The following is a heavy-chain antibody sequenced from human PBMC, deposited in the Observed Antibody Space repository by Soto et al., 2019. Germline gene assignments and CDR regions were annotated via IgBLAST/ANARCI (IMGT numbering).Heavy chain of an antibody. D-gene: IGHD6-19*01. CDR1: GYSFTSYW. V-gene: IGHV5-51*01. CDR2: IYPGDSDT. J-gene: IGHJ5*02. Sequence: GESLKISCKGSGYSFTSYWIAWVRQMPGKGLECMGIIYPGDSDTRYSTSFEGQVTISADKSINTAYLQWSSLKASDSAMYYCARPFDTSGWYDHWGQGTLVTVSS. CDR3: ARPFDTSGWYDH.